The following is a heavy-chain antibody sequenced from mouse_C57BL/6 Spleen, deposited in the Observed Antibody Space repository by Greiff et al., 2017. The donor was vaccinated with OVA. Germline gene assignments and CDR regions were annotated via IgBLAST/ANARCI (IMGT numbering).Heavy chain of an antibody. CDR3: VSDFYYGFDPSFDY. D-gene: IGHD2-2*01. V-gene: IGHV1-82*01. CDR1: GYALSSSW. J-gene: IGHJ2*01. CDR2: IYPGDGDT. Sequence: QVQLKESGPELVKPGASVKISCKASGYALSSSWMNWVKQRPGKGLEWIGRIYPGDGDTNYNEKFKGKATLTADKSSSTAYMQLSSLTSEDSAVCFCVSDFYYGFDPSFDYWGQGTTLTVSS.